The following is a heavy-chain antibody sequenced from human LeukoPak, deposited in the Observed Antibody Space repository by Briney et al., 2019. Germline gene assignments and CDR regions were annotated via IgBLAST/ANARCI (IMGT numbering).Heavy chain of an antibody. CDR2: IYYSGST. Sequence: SETLSLTCTVSGGSISSSSYYWGWVRQPPGKGLEWIGSIYYSGSTYYNPSLKSRVTISVDTSKNQFSLKLSSVTAADTAVYYCAGDEDYGDYSPAFDIWGQGTMVTVSS. D-gene: IGHD4-17*01. CDR1: GGSISSSSYY. CDR3: AGDEDYGDYSPAFDI. V-gene: IGHV4-39*07. J-gene: IGHJ3*02.